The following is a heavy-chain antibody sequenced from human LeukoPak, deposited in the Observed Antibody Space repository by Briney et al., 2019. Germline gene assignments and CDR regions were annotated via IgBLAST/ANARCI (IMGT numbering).Heavy chain of an antibody. CDR3: ARDLYYYDSSGYQDY. J-gene: IGHJ4*02. V-gene: IGHV1-46*01. D-gene: IGHD3-22*01. CDR2: INPSGGST. CDR1: GYTYTSYY. Sequence: ASVKVSCKASGYTYTSYYMHWVRQAPGQALEWMGIINPSGGSTRYAQKFQGRVTMTRDTSTSPVYMELSSLRSEDTAVYYCARDLYYYDSSGYQDYWGQGTLVTVSS.